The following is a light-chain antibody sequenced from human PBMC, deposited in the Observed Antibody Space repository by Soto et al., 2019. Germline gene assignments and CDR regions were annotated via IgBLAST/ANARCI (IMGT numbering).Light chain of an antibody. CDR3: SSYTSSSLYV. CDR2: DAS. CDR1: SSDVGGYNY. J-gene: IGLJ1*01. V-gene: IGLV2-14*01. Sequence: QSALTQPASVSGSPGQSITISCTGTSSDVGGYNYVSWYQQHPGKAPKLMIYDASNRPSGVSNRFSGSKSGNTASLTISGLQAEDEADYYCSSYTSSSLYVFGTGTKLTV.